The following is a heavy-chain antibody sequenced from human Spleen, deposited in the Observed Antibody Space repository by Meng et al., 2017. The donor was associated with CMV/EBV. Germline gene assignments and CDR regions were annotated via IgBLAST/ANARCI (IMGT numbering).Heavy chain of an antibody. CDR2: ISYDGSNK. D-gene: IGHD6-19*01. CDR1: GVTFSSYA. Sequence: SCAASGVTFSSYAMHWVRQAPGKGLEWVAVISYDGSNKYYADSVKGRFTISRDNSKNTLYLQMNSLRAEDTAVYYCARGRGWYYFDYWGQGTLVTISS. V-gene: IGHV3-30-3*01. J-gene: IGHJ4*02. CDR3: ARGRGWYYFDY.